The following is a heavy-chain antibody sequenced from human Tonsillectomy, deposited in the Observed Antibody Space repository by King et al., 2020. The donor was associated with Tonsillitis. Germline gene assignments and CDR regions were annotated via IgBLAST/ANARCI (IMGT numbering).Heavy chain of an antibody. J-gene: IGHJ6*03. V-gene: IGHV1-69*09. Sequence: VQLVESGAELKKPGSSVKVSCKASGGTFSSYALSWLRQAPGQGLEWMGRIIPILGVTNYAQKFQGRVTITADTSTSTAYMELNSLRSEDTAVYYCAGGDYYYDSRGFSHYYYMDVWGTGTTVTVSS. CDR1: GGTFSSYA. D-gene: IGHD3-22*01. CDR2: IIPILGVT. CDR3: AGGDYYYDSRGFSHYYYMDV.